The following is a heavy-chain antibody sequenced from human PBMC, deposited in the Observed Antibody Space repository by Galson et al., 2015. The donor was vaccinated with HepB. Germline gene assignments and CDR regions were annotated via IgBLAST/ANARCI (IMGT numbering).Heavy chain of an antibody. CDR3: ARERGDFWSGYYSS. D-gene: IGHD3-3*01. V-gene: IGHV1-18*01. CDR1: GYTFTSYG. CDR2: ISAYNGNT. Sequence: SVKVSCKASGYTFTSYGISWVRQAPGQGLEWMGWISAYNGNTNYAQKLQGRVTMTTDTSTSTAYMELRSLRSDDTAVYYCARERGDFWSGYYSSWGQGTLVTVSS. J-gene: IGHJ4*02.